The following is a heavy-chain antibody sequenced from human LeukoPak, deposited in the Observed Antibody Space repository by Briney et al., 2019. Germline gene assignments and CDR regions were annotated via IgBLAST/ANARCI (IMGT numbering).Heavy chain of an antibody. CDR2: IYYSGSI. J-gene: IGHJ4*02. Sequence: NPSETLSLTCTVSGASISSYYWSWIRQPPGKGLEWIGDIYYSGSIKYNPSLKSRVTMSVDTSKNQFSLKLSSVTAADTAIYYYARENPSGYYNRPIDYWGQGTLVTVSS. D-gene: IGHD3-22*01. CDR1: GASISSYY. CDR3: ARENPSGYYNRPIDY. V-gene: IGHV4-59*01.